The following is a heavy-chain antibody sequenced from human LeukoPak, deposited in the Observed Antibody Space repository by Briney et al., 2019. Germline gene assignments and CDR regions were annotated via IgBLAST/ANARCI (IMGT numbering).Heavy chain of an antibody. CDR2: IYPGDSDT. V-gene: IGHV5-51*01. CDR3: VRQSSGYYRSFDY. CDR1: GYSFTSCW. D-gene: IGHD3-22*01. Sequence: GESLKTSCKGSGYSFTSCWIGWVRQMPGKGLEWMGIIYPGDSDTRYSPSFQGQVTISADKSISTAYLQWSSLKASGAAMYYCVRQSSGYYRSFDYWGQGTLVTVSS. J-gene: IGHJ4*02.